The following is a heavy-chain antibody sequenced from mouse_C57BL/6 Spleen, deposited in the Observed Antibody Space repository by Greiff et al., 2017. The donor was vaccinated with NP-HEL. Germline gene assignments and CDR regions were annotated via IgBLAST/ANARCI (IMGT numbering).Heavy chain of an antibody. CDR3: ARRRDYGSSYLDY. CDR2: IYPGDGDT. Sequence: VQLQQSGAELVKPGASVKISCKASGYAFSSYWMNWVKQRPGKGLEWIGQIYPGDGDTNYNGKFKGKATLTADKSSSTAYMQRSSLTSEDSAVYFCARRRDYGSSYLDYWGQGTTLTVSS. V-gene: IGHV1-80*01. CDR1: GYAFSSYW. J-gene: IGHJ2*01. D-gene: IGHD1-1*01.